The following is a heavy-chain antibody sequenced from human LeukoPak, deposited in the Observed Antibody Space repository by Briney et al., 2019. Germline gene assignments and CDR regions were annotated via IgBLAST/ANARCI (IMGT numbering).Heavy chain of an antibody. Sequence: GGSLRLSCAASGLTFSSYWMSWVRQVPGKGLEWVANINLDGSERYYVDSVKGRFTISRDNAKNSLYLQMNSLRAEDTAVYYCARDYYSLFDYWGQGTLATVSS. CDR1: GLTFSSYW. CDR2: INLDGSER. J-gene: IGHJ4*02. CDR3: ARDYYSLFDY. D-gene: IGHD1-26*01. V-gene: IGHV3-7*01.